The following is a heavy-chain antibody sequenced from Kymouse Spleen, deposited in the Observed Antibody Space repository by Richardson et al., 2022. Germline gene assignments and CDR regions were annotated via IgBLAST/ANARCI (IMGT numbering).Heavy chain of an antibody. Sequence: QVQLVESGGGLVKPGGSLRLSCAASGFTFSDYYMSWIRQAPGKGLEWVSYISSSGSTIYYADSVKGRFTISRDNAKNSLYLQMNSLRAEDTAVYYCARDRYCGGDCYFYYYYYYGMDVWGQGTTVTVSS. CDR1: GFTFSDYY. D-gene: IGHD2-21*02. CDR3: ARDRYCGGDCYFYYYYYYGMDV. J-gene: IGHJ6*02. V-gene: IGHV3-11*01. CDR2: ISSSGSTI.